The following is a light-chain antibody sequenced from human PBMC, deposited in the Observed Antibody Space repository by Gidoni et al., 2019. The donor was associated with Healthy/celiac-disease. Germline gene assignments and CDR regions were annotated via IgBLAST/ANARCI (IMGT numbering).Light chain of an antibody. CDR2: DAS. Sequence: EVVFTQSPATLSLSPGERATLSCRASQSVNNYLAWYQQKPGQAPRLLIYDASNRATGIPARFSGSGSGTDFTLTISSLEPEDFAVYYCQQRSNWPLTFGGGTKVEIK. J-gene: IGKJ4*01. CDR1: QSVNNY. CDR3: QQRSNWPLT. V-gene: IGKV3-11*01.